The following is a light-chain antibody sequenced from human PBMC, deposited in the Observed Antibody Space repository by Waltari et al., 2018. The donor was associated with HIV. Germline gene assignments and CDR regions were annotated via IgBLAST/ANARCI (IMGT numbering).Light chain of an antibody. CDR1: SSDVGDYNY. CDR2: DVT. V-gene: IGLV2-11*01. J-gene: IGLJ3*02. CDR3: CSYTGTYTLL. Sequence: QSALTQPRSVSGSPGQSVTISCTGTSSDVGDYNYVSWNQQHPGKAPKVMIYDVTKRPSGVPDRFSGSKSGNTASLTISGLQAEDEADYYCCSYTGTYTLLFGGGTKLTVL.